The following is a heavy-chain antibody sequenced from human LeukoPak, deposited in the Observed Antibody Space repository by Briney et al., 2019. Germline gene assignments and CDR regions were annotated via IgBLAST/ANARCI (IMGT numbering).Heavy chain of an antibody. D-gene: IGHD1-1*01. CDR3: ARGRGTGTTIYYYYYMDV. Sequence: PSETLSLTCAVSGGSISSSNWWSWVRQPPGKGLEWIGEIYHSGSTNYNPSLKSRVTISVDKSKNQFSLKLSSVIAADTAVYYCARGRGTGTTIYYYYYMDVWGKGTTVTVSS. V-gene: IGHV4-4*02. J-gene: IGHJ6*03. CDR2: IYHSGST. CDR1: GGSISSSNW.